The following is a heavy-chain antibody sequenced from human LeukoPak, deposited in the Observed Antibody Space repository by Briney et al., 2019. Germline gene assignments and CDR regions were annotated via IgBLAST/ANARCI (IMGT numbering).Heavy chain of an antibody. V-gene: IGHV4-39*01. Sequence: SETLSLTCIVSAVSLSRSRYYWGWIRQPPGKGLEWNGRIDYSGNTYYNPSLRRRSTTSVDTSKNQFSLKLSSVTAAATAVYCGGRHEKRHDGFDYWGQGTLVTVCS. CDR1: AVSLSRSRYY. J-gene: IGHJ4*02. CDR3: GRHEKRHDGFDY. CDR2: IDYSGNT. D-gene: IGHD6-25*01.